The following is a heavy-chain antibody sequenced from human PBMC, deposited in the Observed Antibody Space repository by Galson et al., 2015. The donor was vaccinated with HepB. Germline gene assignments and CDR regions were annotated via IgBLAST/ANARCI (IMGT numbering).Heavy chain of an antibody. D-gene: IGHD3-16*02. CDR2: IGTAGDP. Sequence: SLRLSCAASGFTFSSYDVHWVRQATGKGLEWVSAIGTAGDPYYPGSVKGRFTISRENAKNSLYLQMNSLRAGDTAVYYCARGMITFGGVIADRTPAGAFDIWGQGTMVTVSS. V-gene: IGHV3-13*05. J-gene: IGHJ3*02. CDR3: ARGMITFGGVIADRTPAGAFDI. CDR1: GFTFSSYD.